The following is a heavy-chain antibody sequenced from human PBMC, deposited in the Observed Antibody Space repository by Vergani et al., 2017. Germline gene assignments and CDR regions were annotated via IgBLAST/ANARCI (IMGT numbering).Heavy chain of an antibody. CDR3: ARADRGDCSSTSCFTDYYYYYYMDV. CDR1: GGTFSSYT. D-gene: IGHD2-2*01. CDR2: IIPILGIA. J-gene: IGHJ6*03. V-gene: IGHV1-69*02. Sequence: QVQLVQSGAEVKKPGSSVKVSCKASGGTFSSYTISWVRQAPGQGLEWMGRIIPILGIANYAQKFQGRVTITADKSTSTAYMELRSLRSDDTAVYYWARADRGDCSSTSCFTDYYYYYYMDVWGKGTTVTVSS.